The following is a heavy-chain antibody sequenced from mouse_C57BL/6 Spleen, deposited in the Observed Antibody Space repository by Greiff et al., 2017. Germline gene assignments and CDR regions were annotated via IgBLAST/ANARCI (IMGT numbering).Heavy chain of an antibody. CDR3: ARVAYYSNYVGFAY. J-gene: IGHJ3*01. CDR2: IHPNSGST. Sequence: QVHVKQPGAELVKPGASVKLSCKASGYTFTSYWMYWVKQRPGQGLEWIGMIHPNSGSTNYNEKFKSKATLTVDKSSSTAYMQLSSLTSEDSAVYYCARVAYYSNYVGFAYWGQGTLVTVSA. CDR1: GYTFTSYW. V-gene: IGHV1-64*01. D-gene: IGHD2-5*01.